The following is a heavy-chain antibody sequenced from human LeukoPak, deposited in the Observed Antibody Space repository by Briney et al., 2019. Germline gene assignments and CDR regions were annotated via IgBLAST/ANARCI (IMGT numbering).Heavy chain of an antibody. Sequence: PSETLSLTCAVYGGSFSGYYWSWIRQPPGKGLEWIGEINHSGSTNYNPSLKSRVTISVDTSKNQFSLKLSSVTAADTAVYYCARGPRRWFDPWGQGTLVTVSS. CDR1: GGSFSGYY. D-gene: IGHD1-14*01. CDR3: ARGPRRWFDP. J-gene: IGHJ5*02. CDR2: INHSGST. V-gene: IGHV4-34*01.